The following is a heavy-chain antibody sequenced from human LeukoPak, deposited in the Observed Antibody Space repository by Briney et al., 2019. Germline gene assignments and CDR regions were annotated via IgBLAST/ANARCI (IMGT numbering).Heavy chain of an antibody. CDR3: ARLNSVVVAPNQNSWYIDL. CDR1: GDSISSYY. J-gene: IGHJ2*01. CDR2: VYYSGST. Sequence: SETLSLTCTVFGDSISSYYWSWIRQPPGKGLEWIGYVYYSGSTDYSPSLKSRVTMSIDTSRSQFSLKLNSVTAADTAVYSCARLNSVVVAPNQNSWYIDLWGRGTLVSVYS. V-gene: IGHV4-59*08. D-gene: IGHD2-15*01.